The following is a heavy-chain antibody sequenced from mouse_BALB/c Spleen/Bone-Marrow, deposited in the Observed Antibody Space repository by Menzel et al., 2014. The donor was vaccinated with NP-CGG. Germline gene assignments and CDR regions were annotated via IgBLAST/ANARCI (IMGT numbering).Heavy chain of an antibody. V-gene: IGHV3-1*02. Sequence: EVKVEESGPDLVKPSQSLSLTCTVAGYSITSGYGWHWIRQFPGNKLEWMGYIHYSGSTNYNPSLQSRISITRDTSKNQFFLQLNSVTTEDTATYYCVRETTVVADFDYWGQGTTLTVSS. CDR2: IHYSGST. J-gene: IGHJ2*01. CDR1: GYSITSGYG. CDR3: VRETTVVADFDY. D-gene: IGHD1-1*01.